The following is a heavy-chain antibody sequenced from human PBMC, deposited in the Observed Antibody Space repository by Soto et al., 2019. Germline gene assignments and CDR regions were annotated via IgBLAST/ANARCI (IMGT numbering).Heavy chain of an antibody. CDR2: VSKDGDRT. D-gene: IGHD2-21*02. V-gene: IGHV3-30-3*01. J-gene: IGHJ3*02. CDR3: AAHLSCPDDCTQSAFDN. CDR1: RFAFSTFA. Sequence: SGGGVVQPGTSLRLSCAASRFAFSTFALHWVRQAPGTGLEWVSLVSKDGDRTYYAESVKGRSTITRDASSNTLYLQMHSLRPEDTAVYYCAAHLSCPDDCTQSAFDNWGQGTLVAVS.